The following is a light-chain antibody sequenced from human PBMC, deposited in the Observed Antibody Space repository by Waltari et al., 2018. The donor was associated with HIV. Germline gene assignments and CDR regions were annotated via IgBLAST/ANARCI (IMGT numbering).Light chain of an antibody. J-gene: IGLJ1*01. CDR2: DVH. CDR3: SSFSSGPSLYI. CDR1: EIDIGLDTP. V-gene: IGLV2-14*03. Sequence: SALILLPSVSGSPEQSLTISCTESEIDIGLDTPVPWYQQFSGKPPKLIIYDVHKRPAGLSDRFSGSKSGNMASLTISGLQTDDEAVYFCSSFSSGPSLYIFG.